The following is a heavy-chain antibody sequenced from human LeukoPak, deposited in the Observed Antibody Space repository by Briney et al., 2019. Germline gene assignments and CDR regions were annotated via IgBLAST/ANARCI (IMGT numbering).Heavy chain of an antibody. CDR3: AARESWNAFDI. V-gene: IGHV4-30-2*01. J-gene: IGHJ3*02. Sequence: KPSQTLSLTCTVSGGSISSGGYYWSWIRQPPGKGLEWIGEIYHSGSTNYNPSLKSRVTISVDKSKNQFSLKLSSVTAADTAVYYCAARESWNAFDIWGQGTMVTVSS. CDR1: GGSISSGGYY. CDR2: IYHSGST. D-gene: IGHD5-24*01.